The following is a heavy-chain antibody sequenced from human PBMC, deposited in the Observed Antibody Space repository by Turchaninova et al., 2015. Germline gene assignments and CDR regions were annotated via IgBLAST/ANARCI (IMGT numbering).Heavy chain of an antibody. V-gene: IGHV4-34*01. CDR1: SRSFRDYS. CDR3: ARGLSPRGYSFSKWHFDF. J-gene: IGHJ2*01. Sequence: QEQLRQWGAGLLKSSETLPPTCPVYSRSFRDYSWTWIRQVPGEGLEWIGEINHSGGTNYNPSLKSRVIMSVDTSKNQFSLKLTSVTAADTAVYYCARGLSPRGYSFSKWHFDFWGRGTPVTVSS. CDR2: INHSGGT. D-gene: IGHD5-18*01.